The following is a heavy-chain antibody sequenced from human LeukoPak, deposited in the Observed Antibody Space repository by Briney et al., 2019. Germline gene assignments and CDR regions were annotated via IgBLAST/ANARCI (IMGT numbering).Heavy chain of an antibody. V-gene: IGHV4-34*01. J-gene: IGHJ6*03. CDR2: INHSGST. D-gene: IGHD3-10*01. CDR3: ASLVRGVNPYYYYYYMDV. Sequence: SETLSLTCAVYGGSFSGYYWSWIRQPPGKGLEWIGEINHSGSTNYNPSLKSRVTISVDTSKNQFSLKLSSVTAADTAVYYCASLVRGVNPYYYYYYMDVWGKGTTVTVSS. CDR1: GGSFSGYY.